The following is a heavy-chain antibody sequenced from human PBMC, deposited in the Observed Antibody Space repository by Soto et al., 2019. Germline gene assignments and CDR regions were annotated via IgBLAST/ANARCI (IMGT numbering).Heavy chain of an antibody. CDR1: GYTFTSYY. CDR3: AKNLLVTLADALDI. Sequence: ASVKVSCKASGYTFTSYYMHWVRQAPGQGLEWLGWINPNSGDTNYAQKFQDRVTVTRDTSITTAYMELSRLRSDDTAVYYCAKNLLVTLADALDIWGQATMVTVS. V-gene: IGHV1-2*02. J-gene: IGHJ3*02. CDR2: INPNSGDT. D-gene: IGHD3-10*01.